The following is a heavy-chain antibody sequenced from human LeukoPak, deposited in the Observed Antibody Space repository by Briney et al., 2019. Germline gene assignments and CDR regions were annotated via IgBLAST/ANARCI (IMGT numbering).Heavy chain of an antibody. Sequence: GGSLRLSCAASGFTFSSYEMNWVRQAPGKGLEWVSYISSSGSTIYYADSVKGRFTISRDNAKNSLFLQMNSLRAEDTAVYYCARARVTSIAAADYLDYWGQGTLVTVSS. J-gene: IGHJ4*02. V-gene: IGHV3-48*03. CDR1: GFTFSSYE. D-gene: IGHD6-13*01. CDR2: ISSSGSTI. CDR3: ARARVTSIAAADYLDY.